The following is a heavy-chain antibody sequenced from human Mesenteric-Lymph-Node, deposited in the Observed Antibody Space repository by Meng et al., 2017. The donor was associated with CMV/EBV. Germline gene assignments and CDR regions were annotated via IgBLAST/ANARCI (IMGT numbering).Heavy chain of an antibody. CDR2: IIPALGIT. CDR1: GGTFSSYV. D-gene: IGHD5-12*01. J-gene: IGHJ4*02. CDR3: AGPSVDIEMAY. Sequence: SVKVSCKASGGTFSSYVISWVRQAPGQGLEWMGGIIPALGITNYAQKFLDRVTITADKSTSTAYMELSTLRSDDTAVYYCAGPSVDIEMAYWGQGTLVTVSS. V-gene: IGHV1-69*10.